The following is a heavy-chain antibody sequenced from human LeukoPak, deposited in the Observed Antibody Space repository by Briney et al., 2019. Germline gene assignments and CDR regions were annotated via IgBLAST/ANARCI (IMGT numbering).Heavy chain of an antibody. Sequence: PSETLSLTCTVSGDSISNSNYYWGWIRQPPGKGLEWTGTISYSGTTYYSPSLKSRVTISVDTSKNQFSLKLSSVTAADTAVYYCASSGDFWSGYRSYFDYWGQGTLVTVSS. D-gene: IGHD3-3*01. CDR3: ASSGDFWSGYRSYFDY. J-gene: IGHJ4*02. V-gene: IGHV4-39*07. CDR1: GDSISNSNYY. CDR2: ISYSGTT.